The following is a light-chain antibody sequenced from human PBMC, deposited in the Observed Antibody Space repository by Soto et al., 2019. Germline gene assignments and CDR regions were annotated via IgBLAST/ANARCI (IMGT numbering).Light chain of an antibody. Sequence: IQLTQSPSSLSASVGDRVTISCRASQDISTHLAWFAQKPGRAPQLLIYAASTLHSGVPSRFSGSGSGTDFTLAISSLQPEDFATYYCQHLNTCPITFGPGTRLDIK. CDR1: QDISTH. V-gene: IGKV1-9*01. J-gene: IGKJ5*01. CDR3: QHLNTCPIT. CDR2: AAS.